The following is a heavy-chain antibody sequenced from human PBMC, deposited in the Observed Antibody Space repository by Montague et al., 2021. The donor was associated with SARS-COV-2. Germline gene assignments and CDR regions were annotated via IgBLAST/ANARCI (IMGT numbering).Heavy chain of an antibody. CDR1: GGSITGYY. CDR3: VRDHPYGGPRGAYDI. J-gene: IGHJ3*02. CDR2: IYDGGAV. V-gene: IGHV4-59*01. Sequence: SETLSLTCTVSGGSITGYYWSWPRRSPGKGLEWIAYIYDGGAVNXXPSLGSRVTISTDTSKNQLSLKVNSVTAADTAVYYCVRDHPYGGPRGAYDIWGQGTVVTVSS. D-gene: IGHD4-23*01.